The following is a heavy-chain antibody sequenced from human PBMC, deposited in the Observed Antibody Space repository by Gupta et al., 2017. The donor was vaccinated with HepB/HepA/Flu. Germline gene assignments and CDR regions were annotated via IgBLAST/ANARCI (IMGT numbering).Heavy chain of an antibody. CDR1: GFTFSNYG. V-gene: IGHV3-33*01. D-gene: IGHD1-7*01. J-gene: IGHJ5*02. CDR3: ARDLSGTTWFDP. CDR2: IWYDGSKK. Sequence: QVQLVESGGGVVQPGRSLRLSSAASGFTFSNYGMHWVRQAPGKGLEWVAVIWYDGSKKYYADSVKGRFTISRDNSKNTLYLQMNSLRAEDTAVYYCARDLSGTTWFDPWGQGTLVTVSS.